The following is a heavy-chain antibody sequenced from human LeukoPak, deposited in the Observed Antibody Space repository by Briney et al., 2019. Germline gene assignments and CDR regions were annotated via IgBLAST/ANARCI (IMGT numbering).Heavy chain of an antibody. CDR1: GGSISSGSYY. D-gene: IGHD5-18*01. Sequence: SETLSLTCTVSGGSISSGSYYWSWIRQPAGRGLEWIGRIYTSGSTNYNPSLKSRVTISVDTSKNQFSLKLGSVTAADTAVYYCARGGYNYNWFDPWGQGTLVTVSS. CDR2: IYTSGST. CDR3: ARGGYNYNWFDP. J-gene: IGHJ5*02. V-gene: IGHV4-61*02.